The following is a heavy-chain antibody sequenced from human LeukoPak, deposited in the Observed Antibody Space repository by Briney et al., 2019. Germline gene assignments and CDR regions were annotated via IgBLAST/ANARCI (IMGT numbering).Heavy chain of an antibody. CDR2: ISAYNGNT. V-gene: IGHV1-18*04. J-gene: IGHJ4*02. CDR3: ARSEYYDILTGYPGRGTDDY. CDR1: GYTFTNYY. Sequence: GASVKVSCNASGYTFTNYYMYWVRQAPGQGLEWMGWISAYNGNTNYAQKLQGRVTMTTDTSTSTAYMELRSLRSDDTAVYYCARSEYYDILTGYPGRGTDDYWGQGTLVTVSS. D-gene: IGHD3-9*01.